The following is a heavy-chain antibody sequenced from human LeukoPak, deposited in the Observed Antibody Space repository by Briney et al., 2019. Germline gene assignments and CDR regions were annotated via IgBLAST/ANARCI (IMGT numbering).Heavy chain of an antibody. CDR2: IYHSGST. J-gene: IGHJ4*02. CDR3: ARVGIVVGPAARAHYFDC. CDR1: GGSISSTNW. D-gene: IGHD2-2*01. V-gene: IGHV4-4*02. Sequence: SGTLSLTCAVSGGSISSTNWWSWVRQPPGKGLEWIGEIYHSGSTNYNPSLKSRVTISVDKSKNQFSLKLSSVTAADTAVYYCARVGIVVGPAARAHYFDCWGQGTVVTVSS.